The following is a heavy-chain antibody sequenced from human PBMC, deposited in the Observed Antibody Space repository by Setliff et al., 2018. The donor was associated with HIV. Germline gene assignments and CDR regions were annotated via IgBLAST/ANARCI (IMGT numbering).Heavy chain of an antibody. D-gene: IGHD4-17*01. Sequence: SVKVSCKASGGTFNTYAINWVRQAPGQGLEWMGGIIPIYGVATYAQGFQDRVTITADESTTTAYMALSSLKSDDTAVYYCARVAGTTCYDYYHMDVWGEGSTVTVSS. CDR2: IIPIYGVA. V-gene: IGHV1-69*13. J-gene: IGHJ6*03. CDR1: GGTFNTYA. CDR3: ARVAGTTCYDYYHMDV.